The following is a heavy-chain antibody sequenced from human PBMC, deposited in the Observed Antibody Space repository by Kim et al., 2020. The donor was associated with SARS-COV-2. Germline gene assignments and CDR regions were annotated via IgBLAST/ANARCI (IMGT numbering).Heavy chain of an antibody. CDR1: GFTFSSYT. J-gene: IGHJ3*02. D-gene: IGHD3-22*01. CDR3: AKTPDRWEYYYASSGYGDI. CDR2: ISGSGGST. V-gene: IGHV3-23*01. Sequence: GGSLRLSCAASGFTFSSYTMSWVRQAPGKGLEWVSAISGSGGSTYYADFVKGRFTISRDPSNNTLYQLMNSLRAEDTGVYYCAKTPDRWEYYYASSGYGDIWGQGTMVTVSS.